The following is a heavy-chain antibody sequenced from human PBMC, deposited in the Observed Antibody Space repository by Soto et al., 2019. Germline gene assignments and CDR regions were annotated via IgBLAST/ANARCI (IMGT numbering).Heavy chain of an antibody. V-gene: IGHV1-18*01. CDR2: INDYNGNT. Sequence: QVQLVQSGAEVKKPGASVKVSCKASGYTFTSYGISWVRQAPGQGLEWMGWINDYNGNTNYAQKLQGRVTMTTDASASTAYMELRSLRSDDTAVYYCARDHPLAVAELDAFDIWGPGTMVTVSS. CDR3: ARDHPLAVAELDAFDI. J-gene: IGHJ3*02. CDR1: GYTFTSYG. D-gene: IGHD6-19*01.